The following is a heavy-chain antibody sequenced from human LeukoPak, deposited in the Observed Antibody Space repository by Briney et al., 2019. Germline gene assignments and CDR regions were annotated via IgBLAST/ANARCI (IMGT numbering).Heavy chain of an antibody. V-gene: IGHV4-59*12. CDR2: IYYSGSA. CDR1: GGSISSYY. CDR3: ARDPSTMPFDY. J-gene: IGHJ4*02. Sequence: PSETLSLTCTVSGGSISSYYWSWIRQPPGKGLEWIGYIYYSGSANYNPSLKSRVTISVDTSKNQFSLKLSSVTAADTAVYYCARDPSTMPFDYWGQGTLVTVSS. D-gene: IGHD2-2*01.